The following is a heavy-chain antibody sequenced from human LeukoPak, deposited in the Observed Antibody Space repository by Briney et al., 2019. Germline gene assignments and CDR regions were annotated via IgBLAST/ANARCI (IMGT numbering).Heavy chain of an antibody. V-gene: IGHV1-2*02. D-gene: IGHD5-12*01. CDR3: ARIAIVASTYFDY. CDR2: INPNSGGT. Sequence: GASVKVSCKSSGYTFTRNYMHWVRQAPGQGLEWMGWINPNSGGTNYAQKFQGRVTMTRDTSISTAYMELSRLRSDDTAVYYCARIAIVASTYFDYWGQGTLVTVSS. CDR1: GYTFTRNY. J-gene: IGHJ4*02.